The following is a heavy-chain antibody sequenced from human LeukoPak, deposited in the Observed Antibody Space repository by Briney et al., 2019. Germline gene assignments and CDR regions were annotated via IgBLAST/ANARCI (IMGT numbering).Heavy chain of an antibody. CDR3: ASLLYSGYFPVY. V-gene: IGHV3-53*01. J-gene: IGHJ4*02. CDR2: IYSSGST. CDR1: GFTVSSNY. D-gene: IGHD5-12*01. Sequence: PGGSLRLSCAASGFTVSSNYMSWVRQAPGKGLEWVSVIYSSGSTHYADSVKGRFTISRDNSKNTLYLQMNSLRAEDTAVYYCASLLYSGYFPVYWGQGTLVTVS.